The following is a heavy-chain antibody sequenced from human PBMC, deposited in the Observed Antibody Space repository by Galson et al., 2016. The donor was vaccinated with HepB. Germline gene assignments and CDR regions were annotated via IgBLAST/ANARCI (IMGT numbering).Heavy chain of an antibody. CDR1: GFTFSSYS. CDR3: ARDPLYVTGGLDY. CDR2: ISSSGTTI. V-gene: IGHV3-48*04. J-gene: IGHJ4*02. Sequence: LRLSCAASGFTFSSYSMNWVRQAPGKGLGWISYISSSGTTIHYADSVRGRFTMSRDNAKNSLYLQMNSLRAEDTAVYYCARDPLYVTGGLDYWGQGTLVTASS. D-gene: IGHD7-27*01.